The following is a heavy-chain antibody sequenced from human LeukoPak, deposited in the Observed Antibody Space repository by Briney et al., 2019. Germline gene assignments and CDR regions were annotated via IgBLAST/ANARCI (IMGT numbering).Heavy chain of an antibody. CDR2: IYYSGST. D-gene: IGHD1-26*01. Sequence: SETLSLTCTVSGGAISSYYWSWIRQPPGKGLEWIGYIYYSGSTNYNPSLKSRVTISVDTSKNQFSLKLSSVTAADTAVYYCARVQSGATGYYYYGMDVWGQGTTVTVS. CDR3: ARVQSGATGYYYYGMDV. V-gene: IGHV4-59*01. CDR1: GGAISSYY. J-gene: IGHJ6*02.